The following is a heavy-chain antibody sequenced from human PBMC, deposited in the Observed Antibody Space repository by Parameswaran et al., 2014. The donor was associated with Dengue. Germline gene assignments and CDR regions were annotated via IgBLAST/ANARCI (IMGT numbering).Heavy chain of an antibody. V-gene: IGHV4-59*01. CDR3: ARGLWPRDYYYYYIDL. D-gene: IGHD3-10*01. Sequence: VRQAPGKGLEWIGFIDDSGITNYNPSLQSRVTISVDTSKNQFSLSLRSVTAADTAFYYCARGLWPRDYYYYYIDLWGRGTTVTVSS. J-gene: IGHJ6*03. CDR2: IDDSGIT.